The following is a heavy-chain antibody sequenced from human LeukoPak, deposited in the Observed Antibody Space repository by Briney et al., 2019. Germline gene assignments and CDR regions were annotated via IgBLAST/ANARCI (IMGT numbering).Heavy chain of an antibody. J-gene: IGHJ6*03. CDR1: GGSISSSSYY. D-gene: IGHD3-10*01. CDR3: ARGGRITMVRGNPRNMDV. CDR2: INHSGST. V-gene: IGHV4-39*07. Sequence: PSETLSLTCTVSGGSISSSSYYWGWIRQPPGKGLEWIGEINHSGSTNYNPSLKSRVTISVDTSKNQFSLKLSSVTAADTAVYYCARGGRITMVRGNPRNMDVWGKGTTVTVSS.